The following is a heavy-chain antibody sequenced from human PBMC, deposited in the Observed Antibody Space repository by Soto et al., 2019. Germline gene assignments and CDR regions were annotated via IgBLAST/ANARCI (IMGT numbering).Heavy chain of an antibody. Sequence: EVQLVESGGGLVQPGGSLRLSCAASGFTFSSYSMNWVRQAPGKGLEWVSYISSSSSTIYYADSVKGRFTISRDNAKNSLYLQMNSLRDEDTAVYYCARDLRPNYYDSSGYPLLPYYFDYWGQGTLVTVSS. CDR2: ISSSSSTI. CDR1: GFTFSSYS. J-gene: IGHJ4*02. V-gene: IGHV3-48*02. D-gene: IGHD3-22*01. CDR3: ARDLRPNYYDSSGYPLLPYYFDY.